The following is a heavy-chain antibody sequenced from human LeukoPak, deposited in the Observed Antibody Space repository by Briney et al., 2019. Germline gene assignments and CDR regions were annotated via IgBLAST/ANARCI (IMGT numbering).Heavy chain of an antibody. Sequence: GGSLRLSCAASGFTFSSYAMHWVRQAPGKGLEWVAVISYDGSNKYYADSVKGRFTISRDNSKNTLYLQVNSLRAEDTAVYYCARGAEDIVVVPAAIPPADWGQGTLVTVSS. CDR3: ARGAEDIVVVPAAIPPAD. CDR2: ISYDGSNK. J-gene: IGHJ4*02. V-gene: IGHV3-30*04. CDR1: GFTFSSYA. D-gene: IGHD2-2*01.